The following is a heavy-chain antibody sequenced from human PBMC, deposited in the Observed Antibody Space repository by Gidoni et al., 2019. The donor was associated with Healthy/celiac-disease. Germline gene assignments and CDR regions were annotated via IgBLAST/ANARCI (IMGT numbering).Heavy chain of an antibody. V-gene: IGHV4-34*01. CDR3: ASGVPAAYYMDV. D-gene: IGHD2-2*01. Sequence: QVQLQQWGAGLLKPSATLSLTCAVYGGSFSGYYWSWIRQPPGKGLEWIGEINHSGSTNYNPSLKSRVTISVDTSKNQFSLKLSSVTAADTAVYYCASGVPAAYYMDVWGKGTTVTVSS. CDR2: INHSGST. J-gene: IGHJ6*03. CDR1: GGSFSGYY.